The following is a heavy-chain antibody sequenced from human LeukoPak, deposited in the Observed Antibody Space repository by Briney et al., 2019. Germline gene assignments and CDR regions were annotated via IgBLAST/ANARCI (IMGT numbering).Heavy chain of an antibody. D-gene: IGHD3-10*01. CDR3: ARAITMVRDYYYYMDV. J-gene: IGHJ6*03. CDR1: GFTFSTYG. Sequence: GGSLRLSCVASGFTFSTYGMSWVRQAPGKGLEWVSAISGSGGSTYYADSVKGRFTISRDNSKNTLYLQMNSLRAEDTAVYYCARAITMVRDYYYYMDVWGKGTTVTISS. CDR2: ISGSGGST. V-gene: IGHV3-23*01.